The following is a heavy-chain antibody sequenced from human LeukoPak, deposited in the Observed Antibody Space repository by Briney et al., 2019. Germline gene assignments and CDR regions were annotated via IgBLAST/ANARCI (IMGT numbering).Heavy chain of an antibody. CDR2: ISSNGGST. J-gene: IGHJ4*02. V-gene: IGHV3-64*01. CDR1: GFTFSSYA. Sequence: GGSLRLSCAASGFTFSSYAMHWVRQAPGKGLEYVSAISSNGGSTYYANSVKGRFTISRDNSKNTLYLQLGSLRAEDMAVYYCARACSLGIGEFPINYYFDYWGQGTLVTVSS. CDR3: ARACSLGIGEFPINYYFDY. D-gene: IGHD3-10*01.